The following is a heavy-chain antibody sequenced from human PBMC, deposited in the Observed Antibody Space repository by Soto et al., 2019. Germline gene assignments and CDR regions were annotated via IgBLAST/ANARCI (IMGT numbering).Heavy chain of an antibody. CDR2: ISYDGSNK. Sequence: GGSLRLSCAASGFTFSSYAMHWVRQAPGKGLEWVAVISYDGSNKYYADSVKGRFTISRDNSKNTLYLQMNSLRAEDTAVYYCARDLKDCSSTSCRTRPIYYYYGMDVWGQGTTVTVSS. V-gene: IGHV3-30-3*01. D-gene: IGHD2-2*01. J-gene: IGHJ6*02. CDR3: ARDLKDCSSTSCRTRPIYYYYGMDV. CDR1: GFTFSSYA.